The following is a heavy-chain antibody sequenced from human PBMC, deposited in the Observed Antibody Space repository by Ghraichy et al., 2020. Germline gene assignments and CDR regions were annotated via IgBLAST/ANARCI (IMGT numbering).Heavy chain of an antibody. D-gene: IGHD1-1*01. Sequence: SQTLSLTCTVSGASISSTHFWWGWIRQPPGKGLEWIGSFHYSGSIHYNPSLQSRVTISIDTPNNQFSLKLYSLTAADTAVYYCARQASTGHPALIGYWGQGTLVTVSS. CDR3: ARQASTGHPALIGY. J-gene: IGHJ4*02. V-gene: IGHV4-39*01. CDR2: FHYSGSI. CDR1: GASISSTHFW.